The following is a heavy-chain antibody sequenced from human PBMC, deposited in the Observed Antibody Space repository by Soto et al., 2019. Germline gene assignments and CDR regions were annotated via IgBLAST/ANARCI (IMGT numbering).Heavy chain of an antibody. J-gene: IGHJ3*02. Sequence: ASVKVSCKASGYTLTTYSMHWVRQAPGQRLEWMGWMNPLNGDTKYSQRFQGRLTIIRDTSASTAYMELSSLRSEDTAIYYCARGNSGAFDIWGQGKMVTV. D-gene: IGHD6-19*01. CDR3: ARGNSGAFDI. CDR2: MNPLNGDT. CDR1: GYTLTTYS. V-gene: IGHV1-3*01.